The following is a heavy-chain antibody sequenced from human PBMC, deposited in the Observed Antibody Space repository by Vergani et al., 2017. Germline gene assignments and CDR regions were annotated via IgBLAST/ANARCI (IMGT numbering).Heavy chain of an antibody. D-gene: IGHD3-10*01. V-gene: IGHV4-34*01. CDR3: ARRSGDY. CDR2: INHSGST. J-gene: IGHJ4*02. Sequence: QVQLQESGPGLVKPSGTLSLTCAVSGGSFSGYYWSWIRQPPGKGLEWIGEINHSGSTYYNPSLKSRVTISVDTSKNQFSLKLSSVTAADTAVYYCARRSGDYWGQGTLVTVSS. CDR1: GGSFSGYY.